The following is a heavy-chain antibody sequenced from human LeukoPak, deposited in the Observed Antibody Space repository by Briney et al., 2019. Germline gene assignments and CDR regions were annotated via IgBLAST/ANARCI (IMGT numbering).Heavy chain of an antibody. CDR2: IYTSGST. CDR1: GGSISSGSYY. D-gene: IGHD6-19*01. J-gene: IGHJ4*02. CDR3: ARASSGWLLGYFDY. V-gene: IGHV4-61*02. Sequence: PSQTLSLTCTVSGGSISSGSYYWSWIRQPAGKGLEWIGRIYTSGSTNYNPSLKSRVTISVDTSKNQFSLKLSSVTAADTAVYYCARASSGWLLGYFDYWGQGTLVTVSS.